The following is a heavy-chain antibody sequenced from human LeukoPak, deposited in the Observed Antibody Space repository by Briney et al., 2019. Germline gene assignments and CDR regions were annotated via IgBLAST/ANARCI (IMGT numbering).Heavy chain of an antibody. J-gene: IGHJ4*02. CDR1: GGSISSGDYY. Sequence: SETLSLTCTVSGGSISSGDYYWSWIRQPPGKGLEWIGYIYYSGSTYYNPSLKSRVTISVDTSKNQFSLKLSSVTAADTAVYYCASSSRSPYYFDYWGQGTLVTVSS. CDR3: ASSSRSPYYFDY. CDR2: IYYSGST. V-gene: IGHV4-30-4*01. D-gene: IGHD5-24*01.